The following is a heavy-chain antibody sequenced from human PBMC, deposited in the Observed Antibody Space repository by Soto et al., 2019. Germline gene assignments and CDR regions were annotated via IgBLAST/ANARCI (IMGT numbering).Heavy chain of an antibody. CDR2: IYYSGST. Sequence: TLSLTCTVSGGSISSGGYYWSWIRQHPGKGLEWIGYIYYSGSTYYNPSLKSRVTISVDTSKNQFSLKLSSVTAADTAVYYCARITIFGVVQNWGQGTLVTVPS. CDR3: ARITIFGVVQN. D-gene: IGHD3-3*01. J-gene: IGHJ4*02. V-gene: IGHV4-31*03. CDR1: GGSISSGGYY.